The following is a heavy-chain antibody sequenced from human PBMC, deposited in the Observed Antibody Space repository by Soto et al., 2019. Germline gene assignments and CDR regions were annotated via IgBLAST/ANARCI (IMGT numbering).Heavy chain of an antibody. CDR2: ISGSGGST. CDR1: GFTFSSYA. J-gene: IGHJ4*02. D-gene: IGHD2-2*01. Sequence: GESLRISCAASGFTFSSYAMSWVRQAPGKGLEWVSAISGSGGSTYYADSVKGRFTISRDNSKNTLYLQMNSLRAEDTAVYYCASGRGGYCSSTSCSEFDYWGQGTLVTVSS. CDR3: ASGRGGYCSSTSCSEFDY. V-gene: IGHV3-23*01.